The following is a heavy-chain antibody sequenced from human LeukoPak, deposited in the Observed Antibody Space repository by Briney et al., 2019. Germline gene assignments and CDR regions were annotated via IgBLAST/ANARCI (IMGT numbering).Heavy chain of an antibody. J-gene: IGHJ4*02. CDR3: ARVRKDIVVVPGAMRDTYYFDY. Sequence: DGVRQDTSKGLEWVAVISYDGSNKYYADSVKGRFTISRDNSKNTLYLQMNSLRAEDTAVYYRARVRKDIVVVPGAMRDTYYFDYWGQGTLVTVSS. D-gene: IGHD2-2*01. CDR2: ISYDGSNK. V-gene: IGHV3-30*04.